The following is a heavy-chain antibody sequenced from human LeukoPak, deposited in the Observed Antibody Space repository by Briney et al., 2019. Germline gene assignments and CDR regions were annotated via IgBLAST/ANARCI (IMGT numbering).Heavy chain of an antibody. CDR1: GFTVSSNY. J-gene: IGHJ3*02. D-gene: IGHD4-23*01. CDR3: VSYGGNPLDAFDI. V-gene: IGHV3-66*01. Sequence: GGSLRLSCAASGFTVSSNYMRWVRQAPGKGLEWVSVIYSGGSTYYADSVKGRFTISRDNSKNTLYLQMNSLRAEDTAVYYCVSYGGNPLDAFDIWGQGTMVTVSS. CDR2: IYSGGST.